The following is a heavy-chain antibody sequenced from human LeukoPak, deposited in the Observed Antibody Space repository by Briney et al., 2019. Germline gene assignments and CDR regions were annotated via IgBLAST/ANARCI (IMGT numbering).Heavy chain of an antibody. Sequence: PGGSLRLPCAASGFTFSSYAMHWVRQAPGKGLEWVASINHNGNVNYYVDSVKGRFTISRDNAKNSLYLQMSNLRAEDTAVYFCARGGGLDVWGQGATVTVSS. J-gene: IGHJ6*02. CDR3: ARGGGLDV. CDR1: GFTFSSYA. V-gene: IGHV3-7*03. CDR2: INHNGNVN. D-gene: IGHD3-16*01.